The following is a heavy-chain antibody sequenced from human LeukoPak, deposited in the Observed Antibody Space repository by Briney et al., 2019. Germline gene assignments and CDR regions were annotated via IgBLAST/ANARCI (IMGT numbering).Heavy chain of an antibody. D-gene: IGHD6-13*01. CDR1: GGSFSGYY. CDR3: AISSWALDY. J-gene: IGHJ4*02. CDR2: INHSGST. Sequence: SSETLSLXCAVYGGSFSGYYWSWIRQPPGKGLEWIGEINHSGSTNYNPSLKSRVTISVDTSKNQFSLELSSVTAADTAVYYCAISSWALDYWGQGTLVTVSS. V-gene: IGHV4-34*01.